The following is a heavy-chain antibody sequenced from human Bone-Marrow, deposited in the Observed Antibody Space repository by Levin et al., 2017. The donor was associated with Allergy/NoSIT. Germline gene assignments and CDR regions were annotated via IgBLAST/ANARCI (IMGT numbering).Heavy chain of an antibody. CDR2: IVPMLGVT. CDR3: ARGTLSTSGTETFDY. CDR1: GDTFSSYT. V-gene: IGHV1-69*02. D-gene: IGHD6-13*01. Sequence: GASVKVSCKASGDTFSSYTINWIRQAPGQGFEWMGRIVPMLGVTKYAQKFQGRVTFSADKSTFTAYMYLSSLRSEDTAVYYCARGTLSTSGTETFDYWGQGALVTVSS. J-gene: IGHJ4*02.